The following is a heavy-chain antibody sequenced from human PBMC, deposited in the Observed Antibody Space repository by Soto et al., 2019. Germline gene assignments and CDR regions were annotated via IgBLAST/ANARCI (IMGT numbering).Heavy chain of an antibody. CDR1: GGTFSSYA. Sequence: VQLVQSGAEVKKPGSSVKVSCKASGGTFSSYAISWVRQAPGQGLEWMGGIIPIFGTANYARKFQGRVTITADEAMSTAYTGRSGLRAEDTAVYYCAREAYSSSSDMHWYFDLWGRGTLVTVSS. CDR2: IIPIFGTA. CDR3: AREAYSSSSDMHWYFDL. J-gene: IGHJ2*01. V-gene: IGHV1-69*01. D-gene: IGHD6-6*01.